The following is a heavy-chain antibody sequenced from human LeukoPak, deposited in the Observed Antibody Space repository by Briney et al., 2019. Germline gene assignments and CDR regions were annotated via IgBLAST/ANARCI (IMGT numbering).Heavy chain of an antibody. D-gene: IGHD2-2*01. Sequence: SETLSLTCAVYGGSFSGYYWSWIRQPPGKGLEWIGEINHSGSTNYNPSLKSRVTISVDTSKNQFSLKLSSVTAADTAVYYCARELVVVPAADGGYYFDYWGQGTLVTVSS. V-gene: IGHV4-34*01. CDR2: INHSGST. CDR1: GGSFSGYY. CDR3: ARELVVVPAADGGYYFDY. J-gene: IGHJ4*02.